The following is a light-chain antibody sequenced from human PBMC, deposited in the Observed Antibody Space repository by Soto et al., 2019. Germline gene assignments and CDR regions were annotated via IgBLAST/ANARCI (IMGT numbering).Light chain of an antibody. CDR1: QSVSSSY. CDR2: GAS. Sequence: EIVLTQSRGTLSLSPGERDTRSCRASQSVSSSYLAWYQQKPGQADRIIIYGASSRATGITDRFSGSGSGTDFTLTISRMEPEDFAVYYCKQYGSSPLTLGGGTKVDIK. CDR3: KQYGSSPLT. V-gene: IGKV3-20*01. J-gene: IGKJ4*01.